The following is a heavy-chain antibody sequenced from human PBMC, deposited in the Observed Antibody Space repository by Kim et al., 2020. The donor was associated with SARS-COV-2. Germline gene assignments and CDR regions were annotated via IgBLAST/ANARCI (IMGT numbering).Heavy chain of an antibody. CDR3: ARDGVYDSSGYYYNY. J-gene: IGHJ4*02. Sequence: QKFKGRVTITADESTSPAYMELSSLRSEDTAVYYCARDGVYDSSGYYYNYWGQGTLVTVSS. D-gene: IGHD3-22*01. V-gene: IGHV1-69*01.